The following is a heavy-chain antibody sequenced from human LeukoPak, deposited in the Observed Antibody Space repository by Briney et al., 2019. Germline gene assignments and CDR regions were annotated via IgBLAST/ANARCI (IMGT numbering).Heavy chain of an antibody. D-gene: IGHD6-19*01. CDR3: ARRKWLVEDY. Sequence: PSETLSLTCTVSGGSISSYYWSWIRQPPGKGLEWIGYIYYSGSTNYNPSLKSRVTISVDTSKNQFSLKLSSVTAADTAVYYCARRKWLVEDYWGQGTLVTVSS. CDR2: IYYSGST. V-gene: IGHV4-59*08. J-gene: IGHJ4*02. CDR1: GGSISSYY.